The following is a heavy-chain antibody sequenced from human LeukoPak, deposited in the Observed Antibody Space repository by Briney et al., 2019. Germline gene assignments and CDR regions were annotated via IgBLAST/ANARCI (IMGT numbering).Heavy chain of an antibody. CDR3: ARFGSGWHYFDY. D-gene: IGHD6-19*01. CDR1: GGSISRGSYY. V-gene: IGHV4-61*02. J-gene: IGHJ4*02. Sequence: SQTLSLTCIVSGGSISRGSYYWNWIRQPAGKGLEWMGRVYNSGSTNYNPSLKSRVTISVDTSKNQFSLKLSSVTAADTAVYYCARFGSGWHYFDYWGQGTLVTVSS. CDR2: VYNSGST.